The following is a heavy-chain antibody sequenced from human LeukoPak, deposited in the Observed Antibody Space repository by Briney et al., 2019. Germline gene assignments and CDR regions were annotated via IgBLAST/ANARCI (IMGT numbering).Heavy chain of an antibody. D-gene: IGHD6-13*01. CDR3: ARDGIAAAGERSRYFDL. CDR2: IYYSGST. CDR1: GGSISSSSYY. J-gene: IGHJ2*01. Sequence: SETLSLTCTVSGGSISSSSYYWGWIREPPGKGLEWIGTIYYSGSTYYNPSLKSRVTISVDTSKNQFSLKLSSVTAADTAVYYCARDGIAAAGERSRYFDLWGRGTLVTVSS. V-gene: IGHV4-39*07.